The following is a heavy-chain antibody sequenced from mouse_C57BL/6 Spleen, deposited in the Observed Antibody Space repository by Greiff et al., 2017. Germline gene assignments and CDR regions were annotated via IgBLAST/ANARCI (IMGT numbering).Heavy chain of an antibody. Sequence: QVQLQQSGAELVKPGASVKISCKASGYAFSSYWMNWVKQRPGKGLEWIGQIYPGDGDTNYNGKFKGKATLTADKSSSTAYMQLSSVTSEDSAVYVCAKGIYDGSYWYVDVWGTGTTVTVSS. CDR2: IYPGDGDT. CDR1: GYAFSSYW. D-gene: IGHD2-3*01. CDR3: AKGIYDGSYWYVDV. V-gene: IGHV1-80*01. J-gene: IGHJ1*03.